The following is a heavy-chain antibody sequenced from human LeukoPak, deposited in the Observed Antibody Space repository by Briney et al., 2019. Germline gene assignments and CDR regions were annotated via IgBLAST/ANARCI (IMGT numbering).Heavy chain of an antibody. CDR1: GFTFSSHG. CDR2: ISGSGDYT. J-gene: IGHJ3*02. D-gene: IGHD3-22*01. CDR3: ARGAYYYDSSGYYSDAFDI. Sequence: GGTLRLSCAASGFTFSSHGMSWVRQAPGKGLEWVSTISGSGDYTYYADSVKGRFTISRGNSKNSLYLQMNSLRAEDTAVYYCARGAYYYDSSGYYSDAFDIWGQGTMVTVSS. V-gene: IGHV3-23*01.